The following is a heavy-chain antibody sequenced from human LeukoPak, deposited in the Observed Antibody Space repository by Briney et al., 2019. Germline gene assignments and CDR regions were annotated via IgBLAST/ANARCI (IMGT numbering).Heavy chain of an antibody. J-gene: IGHJ4*02. V-gene: IGHV3-23*01. CDR1: GFTFSSYG. CDR3: AKSGYSSSWPFDN. D-gene: IGHD6-13*01. CDR2: ISGSGSTT. Sequence: GGSLRLSCAASGFTFSSYGMGWVRQAPGKGLEWVSSISGSGSTTYYADSVKGRFTISRDNSNNTLHLQMNSLRAEDTAVYSCAKSGYSSSWPFDNWGQGTLVTISS.